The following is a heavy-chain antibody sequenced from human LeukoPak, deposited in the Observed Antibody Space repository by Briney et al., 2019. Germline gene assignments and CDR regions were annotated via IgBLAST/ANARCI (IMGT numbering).Heavy chain of an antibody. J-gene: IGHJ1*01. D-gene: IGHD3-22*01. CDR3: AKGDSGGYYSAYFQH. CDR2: ISGSGGST. V-gene: IGHV3-23*01. CDR1: GFTFSSYG. Sequence: GGSLRLSCAASGFTFSSYGMHWVRQAPGKGLEWVSAISGSGGSTYYADSVKGRFTISRDNSKNTLYLQMNSLRAEDTAVYYCAKGDSGGYYSAYFQHWGQGTLVTVSS.